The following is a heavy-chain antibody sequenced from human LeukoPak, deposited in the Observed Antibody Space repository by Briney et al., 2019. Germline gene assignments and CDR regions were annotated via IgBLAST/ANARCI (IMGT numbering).Heavy chain of an antibody. V-gene: IGHV3-23*01. CDR2: ISGSGGST. CDR3: ARGGYSGYDYGARVDY. Sequence: GGSLRLSCAASGFTFSSYAMSWVRQAPGKGLEWVSAISGSGGSTYYADSVKGRFTISRDNSKNTLYLQMNSLRAEDTAVYYCARGGYSGYDYGARVDYWGQGTLVTVSS. CDR1: GFTFSSYA. D-gene: IGHD5-12*01. J-gene: IGHJ4*02.